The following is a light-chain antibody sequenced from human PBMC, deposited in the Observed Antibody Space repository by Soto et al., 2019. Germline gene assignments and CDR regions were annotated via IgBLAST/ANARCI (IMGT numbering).Light chain of an antibody. CDR1: QNLVYGSNNDSY. CDR2: WAS. J-gene: IGKJ4*01. V-gene: IGKV4-1*01. Sequence: DIVMTQSPDSLAVSLGERATINCKSSQNLVYGSNNDSYLAWYQQRRVHRPKQLFYWASTRESGVPDRFSGRGSGTDFSLTISNLQAEDVAIYYCQQYYNTPLTFGGGTKVEIK. CDR3: QQYYNTPLT.